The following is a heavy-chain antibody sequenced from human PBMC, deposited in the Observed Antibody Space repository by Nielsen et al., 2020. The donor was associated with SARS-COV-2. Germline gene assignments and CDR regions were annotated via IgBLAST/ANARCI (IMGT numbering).Heavy chain of an antibody. CDR3: AKDIKSWYSSSWYGGYFDY. Sequence: GGSLRLSCAASGFTFDDYTMHWVRQAPGKGLEWVSLISWDGGSTYYADSVKGRFTISRDNSKNSLYLQMNSLRTEDTALYYCAKDIKSWYSSSWYGGYFDYWGQGTLVTVSS. CDR1: GFTFDDYT. D-gene: IGHD6-13*01. J-gene: IGHJ4*02. CDR2: ISWDGGST. V-gene: IGHV3-43*01.